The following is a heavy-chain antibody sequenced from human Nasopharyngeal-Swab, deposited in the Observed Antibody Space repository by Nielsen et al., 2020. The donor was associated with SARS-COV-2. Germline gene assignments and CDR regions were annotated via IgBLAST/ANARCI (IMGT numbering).Heavy chain of an antibody. J-gene: IGHJ6*02. D-gene: IGHD2-2*01. CDR3: ARDNKVPAALYYYYGMDV. V-gene: IGHV3-21*01. Sequence: GGSLKISCAASGFTFSSYSMNWVRQAPGKGLEWVSSISSSSSYIYYADSVKGRFTISRDNAKNSLYLQMNSLRAEDTAVYYCARDNKVPAALYYYYGMDVWGQGTTVTVSS. CDR1: GFTFSSYS. CDR2: ISSSSSYI.